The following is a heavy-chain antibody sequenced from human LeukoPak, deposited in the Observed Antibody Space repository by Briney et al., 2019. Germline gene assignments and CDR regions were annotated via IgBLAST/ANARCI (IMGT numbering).Heavy chain of an antibody. V-gene: IGHV1-2*02. CDR2: INPNSGGT. CDR3: ARNSSGWYGDWFDP. D-gene: IGHD6-19*01. CDR1: GYTFTGYY. J-gene: IGHJ5*02. Sequence: ASVKVSCKASGYTFTGYYMHWVRQAPGQGLEWMGWINPNSGGTNYAQKLQGRVTMTTDTSTSTAYMELRSLRADATAVYSCARNSSGWYGDWFDPWGQGTLVTVSS.